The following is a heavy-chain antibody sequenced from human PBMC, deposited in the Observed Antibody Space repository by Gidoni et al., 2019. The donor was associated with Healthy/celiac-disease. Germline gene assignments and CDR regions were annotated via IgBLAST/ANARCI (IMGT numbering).Heavy chain of an antibody. CDR3: AKDKYEYCSSTSCYPFDY. Sequence: QVQLVESGGGVVQPGRSLRLSCAASGFTFSSYGMHWVRQAPGKGLEWVAVISYDGSNKYYADSVKGRFTISRDNSKNTLYLQMNSLRAEDTAVYYCAKDKYEYCSSTSCYPFDYWGQGTLVTVSS. J-gene: IGHJ4*02. D-gene: IGHD2-2*01. V-gene: IGHV3-30*18. CDR2: ISYDGSNK. CDR1: GFTFSSYG.